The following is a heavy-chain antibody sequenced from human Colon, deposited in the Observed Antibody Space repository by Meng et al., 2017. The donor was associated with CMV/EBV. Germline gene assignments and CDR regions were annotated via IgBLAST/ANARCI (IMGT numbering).Heavy chain of an antibody. V-gene: IGHV5-51*01. J-gene: IGHJ3*01. Sequence: GESLKISCQGSGYIFTNYWIGWVRQQPGKGLEWMGIIWPGNSNVRSSPSFQGQVTISVDKDINTAYLQWSSLKASDTAMYYCARHLGSGSGSSAMMDLWGQGTMVTVSS. D-gene: IGHD1-26*01. CDR3: ARHLGSGSGSSAMMDL. CDR1: GYIFTNYW. CDR2: IWPGNSNV.